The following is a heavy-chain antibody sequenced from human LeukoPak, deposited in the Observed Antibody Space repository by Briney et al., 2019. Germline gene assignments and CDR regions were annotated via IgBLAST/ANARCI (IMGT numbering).Heavy chain of an antibody. CDR3: ARRYYFDY. Sequence: PSETLSLTCTVSGGSISSGSYYWSWIRQPAGKGLEWIGRIYTSGSTNYNPPLKSRVTISVDTSKNQFSLKLSSVTAADTAVYYCARRYYFDYWGQGTLVTVSS. V-gene: IGHV4-61*02. CDR2: IYTSGST. J-gene: IGHJ4*02. CDR1: GGSISSGSYY.